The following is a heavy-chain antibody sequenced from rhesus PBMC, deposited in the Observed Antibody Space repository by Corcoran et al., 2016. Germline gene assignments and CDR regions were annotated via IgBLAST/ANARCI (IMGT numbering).Heavy chain of an antibody. CDR1: VSSFTTYW. J-gene: IGHJ5-2*02. D-gene: IGHD5-24*01. CDR2: SDPSDSAT. Sequence: ELQLVQSGAEVNRPGAALTISCKPSVSSFTTYWLSWVRQVPGKGLEWMGASDPSDSATRYSPSFQGQVTISADKSISTAYLQWSSLKASDSATYYCAKEGYINSLDVWGRGVLVTVSS. CDR3: AKEGYINSLDV. V-gene: IGHV5-2*01.